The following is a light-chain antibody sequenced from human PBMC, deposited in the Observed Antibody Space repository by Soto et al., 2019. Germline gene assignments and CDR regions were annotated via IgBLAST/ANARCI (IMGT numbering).Light chain of an antibody. V-gene: IGKV3-11*01. CDR2: DAS. J-gene: IGKJ5*01. CDR3: QKRSSWPPT. Sequence: LVRPKSHAPLSVSPGARSTVSCRSSQPVNNNLAWYPPNPGQAPRLLIYDASNRATGVPARFSGSGSGTDGTLTISSLEPEDVAVDYGQKRSSWPPTCGQGKRREIK. CDR1: QPVNNN.